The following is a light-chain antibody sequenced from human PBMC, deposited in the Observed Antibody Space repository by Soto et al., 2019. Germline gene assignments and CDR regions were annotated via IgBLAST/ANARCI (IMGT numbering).Light chain of an antibody. CDR1: QSVSSK. V-gene: IGKV3-15*01. Sequence: EIVMTQSPATLSVSPGERATLSCRASQSVSSKLAWYQQKPGQAPRLLIYGASNRATGIPARFSGSGSGTEFTLTISSLHSEDFAVYYCQQYNTWPPVTFGGGTKVVIK. CDR3: QQYNTWPPVT. J-gene: IGKJ4*01. CDR2: GAS.